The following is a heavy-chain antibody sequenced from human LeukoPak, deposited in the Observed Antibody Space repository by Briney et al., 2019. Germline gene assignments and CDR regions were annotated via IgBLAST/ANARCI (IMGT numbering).Heavy chain of an antibody. Sequence: GGSLRLSCAASGFTFSSYSMNWVRQAPGKGLEWVSSISSSSSYIYYADSVKGRFTISRDNAKNSLYLQMNSLRAEDTAVYYCASEVYSGYDIDYWGQGTLVTVSS. CDR2: ISSSSSYI. CDR1: GFTFSSYS. CDR3: ASEVYSGYDIDY. D-gene: IGHD5-12*01. V-gene: IGHV3-21*01. J-gene: IGHJ4*02.